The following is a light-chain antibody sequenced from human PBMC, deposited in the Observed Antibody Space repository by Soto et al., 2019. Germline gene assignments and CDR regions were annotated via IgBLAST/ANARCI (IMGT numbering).Light chain of an antibody. CDR3: QQYNSYSPYT. CDR2: DVS. J-gene: IGKJ2*01. Sequence: DIQMTQSPSTLSASVGDRVTIICRASQSISNWLAWYQQKPGKAPKLLIYDVSNLESGVPSRFSGSGVGTDFPLTSSSLQPDDSATYYCQQYNSYSPYTFGQGTKLEI. CDR1: QSISNW. V-gene: IGKV1-5*02.